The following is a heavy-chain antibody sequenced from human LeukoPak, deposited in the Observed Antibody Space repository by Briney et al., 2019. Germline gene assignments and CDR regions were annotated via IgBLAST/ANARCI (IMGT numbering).Heavy chain of an antibody. J-gene: IGHJ6*02. CDR1: GFTFSSYA. V-gene: IGHV3-30-3*01. CDR2: ISYDGSNK. D-gene: IGHD3-22*01. Sequence: GGSLRLSCAASGFTFSSYAMHWVRQAPGKGLEWVAVISYDGSNKYYADSVKGRFTISRDNSKNTLYLQMNSLRAEDTAVYYCARDLYYDSSGYYLYYYYGMDVWGQGTTVTVSS. CDR3: ARDLYYDSSGYYLYYYYGMDV.